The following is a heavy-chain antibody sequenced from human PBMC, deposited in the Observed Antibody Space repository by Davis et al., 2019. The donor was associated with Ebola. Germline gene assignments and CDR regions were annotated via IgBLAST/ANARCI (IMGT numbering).Heavy chain of an antibody. Sequence: GESLKISCAASGFTFSSYWMHWVRQVPGKGLVWVSRINSDGSSTSYADSVKGRFTISRDNAKNSLYLQMNSLRAEDTAVYYCAREGELWITFPDYWGQGILVNVAS. CDR3: AREGELWITFPDY. CDR1: GFTFSSYW. J-gene: IGHJ4*02. CDR2: INSDGSST. D-gene: IGHD3-16*01. V-gene: IGHV3-74*01.